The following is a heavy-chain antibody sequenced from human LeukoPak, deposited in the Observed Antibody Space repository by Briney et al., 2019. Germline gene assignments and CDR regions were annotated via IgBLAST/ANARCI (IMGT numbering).Heavy chain of an antibody. Sequence: SETLSLTCTVSGYSISSGYYWGWIRQPPGKGLGWIGSIYHSGSTYYNPSLKSRVTISVDTSRNQLFLKLSSVTAADTAVYYCARGLLWFGELYAFDIWGQGTVVTVSS. J-gene: IGHJ3*02. CDR3: ARGLLWFGELYAFDI. D-gene: IGHD3-10*01. V-gene: IGHV4-38-2*02. CDR2: IYHSGST. CDR1: GYSISSGYY.